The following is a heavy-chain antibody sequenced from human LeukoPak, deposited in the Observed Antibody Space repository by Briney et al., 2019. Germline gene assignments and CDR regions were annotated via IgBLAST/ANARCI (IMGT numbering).Heavy chain of an antibody. CDR2: IIPIFGTA. J-gene: IGHJ5*02. Sequence: SVKVSCKASGGTFSSCAISWVRQAPGQGLEWMGRIIPIFGTANYAQKFQGRVTITTDESTSTAYMELSSLRSEDTAVYYCARGHDYGGNDHNWFDPWGQGTLVTVSS. CDR3: ARGHDYGGNDHNWFDP. CDR1: GGTFSSCA. D-gene: IGHD4-23*01. V-gene: IGHV1-69*05.